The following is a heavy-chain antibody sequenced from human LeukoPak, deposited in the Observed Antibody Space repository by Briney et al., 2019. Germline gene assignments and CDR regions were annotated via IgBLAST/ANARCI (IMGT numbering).Heavy chain of an antibody. CDR2: IITILGIA. J-gene: IGHJ4*02. V-gene: IGHV1-69*04. CDR3: ARDRVAARFDY. CDR1: EGTFSSYA. D-gene: IGHD6-6*01. Sequence: SVKVSCKSSEGTFSSYAISWVRQAPGQGLEWMGRIITILGIANYAQKFQGRVTITADKSTSTAYMELSSLRSEDTAVYYCARDRVAARFDYWGQGTLVTVSS.